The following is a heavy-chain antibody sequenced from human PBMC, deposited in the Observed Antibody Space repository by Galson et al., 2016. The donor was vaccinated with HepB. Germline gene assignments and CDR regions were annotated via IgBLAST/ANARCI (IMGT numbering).Heavy chain of an antibody. CDR3: AHTQRGTIAYRPGFDP. Sequence: PALVKPTQTLTLTCTFSGFSLRTSGVGVGWIRQPPGKALEWLALIYSDGVKHYSPSLKSRLNLTKDTSKNQVVLTMTNMDPLDTATYYCAHTQRGTIAYRPGFDPWGQGTLVTVSS. V-gene: IGHV2-5*02. CDR1: GFSLRTSGVG. D-gene: IGHD2-21*01. CDR2: IYSDGVK. J-gene: IGHJ5*02.